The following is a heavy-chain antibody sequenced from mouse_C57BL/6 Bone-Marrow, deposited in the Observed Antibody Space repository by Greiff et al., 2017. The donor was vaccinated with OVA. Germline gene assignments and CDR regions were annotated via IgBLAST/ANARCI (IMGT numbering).Heavy chain of an antibody. CDR2: IRSKSNNYAT. V-gene: IGHV10-1*01. J-gene: IGHJ4*01. CDR3: VRPLYYRAMDD. CDR1: GFSFTTYA. D-gene: IGHD2-14*01. Sequence: EVHLVESGGGLVQPKGSLKLSCAASGFSFTTYALNWVRQAPGKGLEWVARIRSKSNNYATYYADSVKDRFTISRDDSESMLYLQMNNMKTEDTAMYYCVRPLYYRAMDDWGKGTSVTVSS.